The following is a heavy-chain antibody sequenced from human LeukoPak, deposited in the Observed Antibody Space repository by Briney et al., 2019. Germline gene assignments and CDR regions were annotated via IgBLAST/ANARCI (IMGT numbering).Heavy chain of an antibody. D-gene: IGHD2-21*02. Sequence: GGSLRLSCAASGFTFSSYSMNWVRQAPGKGLEWVSYISSSSNTIYYADSVKGRFTISRDNAKNSLFLQMNSLRDEDTSVYYCARAVTVVTRGGLVFDYWGQGTLVTVCS. CDR1: GFTFSSYS. CDR2: ISSSSNTI. CDR3: ARAVTVVTRGGLVFDY. V-gene: IGHV3-48*02. J-gene: IGHJ4*02.